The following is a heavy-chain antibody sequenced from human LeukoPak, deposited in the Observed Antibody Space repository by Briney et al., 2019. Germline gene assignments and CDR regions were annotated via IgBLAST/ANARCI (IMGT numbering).Heavy chain of an antibody. D-gene: IGHD2-21*01. V-gene: IGHV1-69*13. CDR2: IIPIFGTA. Sequence: ASVKVSCKASGGTFSSYAISWERQAPGQGLEWMGGIIPIFGTANYAQKFQGRVTITADESTSTAYMELSSLRSEDTAVYYCARVTAYCGGDRYTGDFDYWGQGTLVTVSS. CDR1: GGTFSSYA. CDR3: ARVTAYCGGDRYTGDFDY. J-gene: IGHJ4*02.